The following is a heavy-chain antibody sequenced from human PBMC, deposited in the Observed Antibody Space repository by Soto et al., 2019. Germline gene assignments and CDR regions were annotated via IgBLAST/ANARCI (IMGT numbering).Heavy chain of an antibody. CDR1: GGSLNGYY. CDR3: ARRPDGFDI. D-gene: IGHD6-6*01. V-gene: IGHV4-34*01. J-gene: IGHJ3*02. CDR2: MNHGGST. Sequence: QVQLQQWGAGLWKPSETLSLTCAVYGGSLNGYYWSWIRQPPGKGLEWIGQMNHGGSTDYNPSLKSRVTISIDTSKNQFPRKLGSVTAADTSVYYCARRPDGFDIWGQGTILTVYS.